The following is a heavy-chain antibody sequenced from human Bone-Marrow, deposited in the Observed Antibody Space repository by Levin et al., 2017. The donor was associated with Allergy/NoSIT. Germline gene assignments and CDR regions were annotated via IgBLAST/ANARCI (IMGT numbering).Heavy chain of an antibody. J-gene: IGHJ4*02. CDR3: ARGGRKGAGTYSSAY. V-gene: IGHV3-74*01. D-gene: IGHD3-10*01. Sequence: GGSLRLSCAASGFTFSSYWMHWVRQVPGKGLVWVSRITTDGSSTYYADSVEGRFTISRDNAKNTLYLQMNSLRAEDTAGYYCARGGRKGAGTYSSAYWGQGTLVTVSS. CDR2: ITTDGSST. CDR1: GFTFSSYW.